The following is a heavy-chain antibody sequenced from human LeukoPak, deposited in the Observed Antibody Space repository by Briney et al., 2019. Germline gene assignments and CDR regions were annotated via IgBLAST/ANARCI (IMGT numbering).Heavy chain of an antibody. Sequence: ASVKVSCKTSGFTFSTSTVQWVRQARGQGLEWMGWIVVGSGDTDYAQRFQERVTITGDMSTNTVYMDLSSLRSEDTAVYYCAARPGNYLTFDIWGQGTMVTVSS. CDR3: AARPGNYLTFDI. CDR1: GFTFSTST. CDR2: IVVGSGDT. V-gene: IGHV1-58*01. D-gene: IGHD5-24*01. J-gene: IGHJ3*02.